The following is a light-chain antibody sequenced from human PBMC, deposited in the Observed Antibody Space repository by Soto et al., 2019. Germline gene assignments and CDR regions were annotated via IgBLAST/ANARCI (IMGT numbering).Light chain of an antibody. CDR2: SNN. Sequence: QSVLTQPPSASGTPGQRVTISCSGSRSNIGSNNVNWYQQVPGTAPKFRIYSNNQRPSGVPKRFSGSKSGTSASLAISGLQYEDEADYYCATWDDSLNGHVVFGGGTKLTVL. J-gene: IGLJ2*01. CDR3: ATWDDSLNGHVV. V-gene: IGLV1-44*01. CDR1: RSNIGSNN.